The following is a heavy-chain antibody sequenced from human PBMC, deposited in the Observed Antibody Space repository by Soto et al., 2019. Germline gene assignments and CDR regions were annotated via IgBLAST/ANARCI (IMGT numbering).Heavy chain of an antibody. Sequence: ASVKVSCKASGYTFTGYYMHWVRQAPGQGLEWMGWINPNSGGTNYAQKFQGRVTMTRDTSISTAYMELSRLRSDGTAVHYCARARAVAGPFDYWGQGTLVTVSS. CDR1: GYTFTGYY. CDR3: ARARAVAGPFDY. V-gene: IGHV1-2*02. CDR2: INPNSGGT. J-gene: IGHJ4*02. D-gene: IGHD6-19*01.